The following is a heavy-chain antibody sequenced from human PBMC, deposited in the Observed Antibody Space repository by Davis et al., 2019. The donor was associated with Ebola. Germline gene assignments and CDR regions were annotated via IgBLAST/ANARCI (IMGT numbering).Heavy chain of an antibody. J-gene: IGHJ6*02. CDR3: ARGNYDFWSGYLYYYYGMDV. D-gene: IGHD3-3*01. CDR1: GGSFSGYY. V-gene: IGHV4-34*01. CDR2: INHSGST. Sequence: SETLSLTCAVYGGSFSGYYWSWIRQPPGKGLEWIGEINHSGSTNYNPSLKSRVTISVDTSKNQFSLKLSSVTAADMAVYYCARGNYDFWSGYLYYYYGMDVWGQGTTVTVSS.